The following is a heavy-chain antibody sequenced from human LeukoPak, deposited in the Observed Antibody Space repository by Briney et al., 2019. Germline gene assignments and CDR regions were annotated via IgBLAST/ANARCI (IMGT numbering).Heavy chain of an antibody. CDR3: ARHFSSGYSSSWYGNYFDY. CDR2: IYYSGST. J-gene: IGHJ4*02. Sequence: SETLSLTCTVSGGSISSSSYYWGWIRQPPGKGLEWIGSIYYSGSTYYNPSLKSRVTISVDTSKNQFSLKLSSVTAADTAVHYCARHFSSGYSSSWYGNYFDYWGQGTLVTVSS. V-gene: IGHV4-39*01. CDR1: GGSISSSSYY. D-gene: IGHD6-13*01.